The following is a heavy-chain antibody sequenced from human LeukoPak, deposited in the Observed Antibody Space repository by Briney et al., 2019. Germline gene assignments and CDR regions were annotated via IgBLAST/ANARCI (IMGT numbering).Heavy chain of an antibody. CDR1: GFTFTAFT. CDR2: ISSSSFI. CDR3: ARDRNFVAFDI. J-gene: IGHJ3*02. V-gene: IGHV3-21*06. D-gene: IGHD1-14*01. Sequence: PGGSLRLSCAASGFTFTAFTINWVRQAPGKGLEWVSSISSSSFIYFADSLKGRFTISRDNAKNSVYLQINSLRAEDTAVYYCARDRNFVAFDIWGQGTMVPVSS.